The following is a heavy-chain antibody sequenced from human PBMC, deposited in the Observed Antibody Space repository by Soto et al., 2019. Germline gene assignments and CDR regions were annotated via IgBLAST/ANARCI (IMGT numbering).Heavy chain of an antibody. V-gene: IGHV4-59*01. CDR2: IYYSGST. D-gene: IGHD3-9*01. CDR1: GGSISSYY. Sequence: PSETLSLTCTVSGGSISSYYWSWIRQPPGKGLEWIGYIYYSGSTNYNPSLKSRVTISVDTSKNQFSLKLSSVTAADPAVYYCARKSTDYDILTGYFDYWGQGTLVTVSS. J-gene: IGHJ4*02. CDR3: ARKSTDYDILTGYFDY.